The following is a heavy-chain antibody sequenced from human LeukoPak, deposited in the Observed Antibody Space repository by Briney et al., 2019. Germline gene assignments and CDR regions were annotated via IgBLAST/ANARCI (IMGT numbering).Heavy chain of an antibody. CDR1: GFTFSSYG. Sequence: QSGGSLRLSCAASGFTFSSYGMHWVRQAPGKGLEWVAVISYDGSNKYYADSVKGRFTISRDNSKNTLYLQMNSLRAEDTAVYYCARGVRIAVAGNIDYWGQGTLVTVSS. D-gene: IGHD6-19*01. CDR2: ISYDGSNK. V-gene: IGHV3-30*03. J-gene: IGHJ4*02. CDR3: ARGVRIAVAGNIDY.